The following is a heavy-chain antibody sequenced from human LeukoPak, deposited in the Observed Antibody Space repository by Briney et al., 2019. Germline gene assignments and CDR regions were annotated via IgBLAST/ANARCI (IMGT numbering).Heavy chain of an antibody. V-gene: IGHV3-23*01. CDR1: GFTFSSYA. J-gene: IGHJ6*03. CDR2: ISGRGAAT. D-gene: IGHD2-15*01. CDR3: ARVLRYCSGGNCYSGGLGYMDV. Sequence: PGESLRLSCAASGFTFSSYALSWVRQAPGKGLEWVSAISGRGAATYYADSVKGRFTISRDNAKNSLFLQMNSLRAEDTAVYYCARVLRYCSGGNCYSGGLGYMDVWGKGTTVTISS.